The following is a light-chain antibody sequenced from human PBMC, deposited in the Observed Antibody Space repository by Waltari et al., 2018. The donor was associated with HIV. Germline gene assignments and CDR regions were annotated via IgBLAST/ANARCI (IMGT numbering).Light chain of an antibody. J-gene: IGLJ3*02. Sequence: QSVLTPPPSASGTPGQRVTISCSGRSANVGNTVYWYQQLPGTAPKVLIYRDNQRPSGVPDRFSGSRSGTSASLDVSGLRSEDEANYFCAAWDDILSGWVFGGGTKLTVL. CDR3: AAWDDILSGWV. V-gene: IGLV1-47*01. CDR2: RDN. CDR1: SANVGNT.